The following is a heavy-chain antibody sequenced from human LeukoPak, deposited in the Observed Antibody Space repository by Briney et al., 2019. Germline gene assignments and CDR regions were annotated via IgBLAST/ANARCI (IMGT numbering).Heavy chain of an antibody. Sequence: PGGSLRLSCAASGFTFSSYGMHWVRQGPGKGLEWVSTIGTAGDTYYSGSVKGRFSISRENAKNSLSLQMNSLRAGDTAVYYCVRGKYDSGYGNEAFDIWGQGTMVTVSS. J-gene: IGHJ3*02. V-gene: IGHV3-13*04. D-gene: IGHD3-22*01. CDR2: IGTAGDT. CDR3: VRGKYDSGYGNEAFDI. CDR1: GFTFSSYG.